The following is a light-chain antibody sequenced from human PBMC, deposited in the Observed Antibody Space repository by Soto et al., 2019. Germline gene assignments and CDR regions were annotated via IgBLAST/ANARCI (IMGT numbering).Light chain of an antibody. CDR3: MQGTHWPLT. CDR2: KVS. Sequence: VVMTQSPLSLPVTLGQPASISCKSSQSLVYSDGDTYLSWFQQRPGQSPRRLIYKVSSRDSGVPDRFSGSGSGTDFTLKISRVEAEDVGVYYCMQGTHWPLTFGGGTKVDIK. CDR1: QSLVYSDGDTY. J-gene: IGKJ4*01. V-gene: IGKV2-30*01.